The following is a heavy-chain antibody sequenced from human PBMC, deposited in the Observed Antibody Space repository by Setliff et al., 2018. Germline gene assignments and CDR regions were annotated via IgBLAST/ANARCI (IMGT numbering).Heavy chain of an antibody. CDR3: AREGVDTRSSTDYRYYMDV. CDR1: GGTFSTYG. V-gene: IGHV1-69*05. CDR2: TIPIFGTT. J-gene: IGHJ6*03. D-gene: IGHD5-18*01. Sequence: SVKVSCKASGGTFSTYGISWVRQAPGQGLEWMGGTIPIFGTTNYAQKFQGRVTIITDESTNTAYMELSSLRSEDTAVYYCAREGVDTRSSTDYRYYMDVWGKGTTVTVSS.